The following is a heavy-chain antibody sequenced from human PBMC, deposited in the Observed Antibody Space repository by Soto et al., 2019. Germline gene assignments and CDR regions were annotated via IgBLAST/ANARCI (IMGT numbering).Heavy chain of an antibody. J-gene: IGHJ4*02. Sequence: QVQLVESGGGVVQPGRSLRLSCAASGFTFSSYGMHWVRQAPGKGLEWVAVISYDGSNKYYADSVKGRFTISRDNSKHRLYLQMNSLRAEDTAVYYCAKDSRGTPADYWGQGTLVTVSS. CDR3: AKDSRGTPADY. CDR2: ISYDGSNK. D-gene: IGHD1-1*01. V-gene: IGHV3-30*18. CDR1: GFTFSSYG.